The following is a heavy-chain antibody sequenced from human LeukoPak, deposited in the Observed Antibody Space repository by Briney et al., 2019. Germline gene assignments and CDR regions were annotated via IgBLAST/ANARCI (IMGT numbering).Heavy chain of an antibody. J-gene: IGHJ2*01. V-gene: IGHV4-61*05. D-gene: IGHD3-22*01. CDR3: ARHVLKGGYYYVGPWYFDL. CDR1: GGSISSSSYY. CDR2: IYYSGST. Sequence: SETLSLTCTVSGGSISSSSYYWSWIRQPPGKGLEWIGYIYYSGSTNYNPSLKSRVTISVDTSKNQFSLKLSSVTAADTAVYYCARHVLKGGYYYVGPWYFDLWGRGTLVTVSS.